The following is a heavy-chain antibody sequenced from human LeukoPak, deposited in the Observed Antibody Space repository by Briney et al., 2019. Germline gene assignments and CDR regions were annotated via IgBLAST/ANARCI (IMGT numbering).Heavy chain of an antibody. J-gene: IGHJ6*03. V-gene: IGHV1-46*01. Sequence: ASVKVSCKASGYTFTSYYMHWVRQAPGQGLEWMGIINPSGGSTSYAQKFQGRVTMTRDMSTSTVYMELSSLRSEDTAVYYCARIGSSSWYQNYYYMDVWGKGTTVTVSS. D-gene: IGHD6-13*01. CDR3: ARIGSSSWYQNYYYMDV. CDR2: INPSGGST. CDR1: GYTFTSYY.